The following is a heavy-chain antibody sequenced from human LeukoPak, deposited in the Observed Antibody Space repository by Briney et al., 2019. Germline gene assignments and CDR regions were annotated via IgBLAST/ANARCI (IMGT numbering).Heavy chain of an antibody. CDR2: SSSNGGST. CDR1: GFTFSTLP. Sequence: GGSLRLSCSASGFTFSTLPMLWVRQAPGKGLEYVSGSSSNGGSTYYADSVKGRFTISRDNSKNTLYLQMSSLRPEDTAVYYCVNQISGWVYWGQGTLVTVSS. CDR3: VNQISGWVY. J-gene: IGHJ4*02. D-gene: IGHD6-19*01. V-gene: IGHV3-64D*06.